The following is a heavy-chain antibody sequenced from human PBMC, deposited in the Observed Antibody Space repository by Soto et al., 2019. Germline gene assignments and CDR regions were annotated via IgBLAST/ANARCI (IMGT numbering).Heavy chain of an antibody. Sequence: EVQLVESGGGFVQPGRSLRLSCAASGFTFDDYAMHWVRQAPGKGLEWVSGISWNSGSIGYADSVKGRFTISRDNAKNSLYLQMNSLRAEDTALYYCAKGAVVPAAIPVFGPKHYYYYYGMDVWGQGTTVTVSS. V-gene: IGHV3-9*01. J-gene: IGHJ6*02. D-gene: IGHD2-2*02. CDR3: AKGAVVPAAIPVFGPKHYYYYYGMDV. CDR2: ISWNSGSI. CDR1: GFTFDDYA.